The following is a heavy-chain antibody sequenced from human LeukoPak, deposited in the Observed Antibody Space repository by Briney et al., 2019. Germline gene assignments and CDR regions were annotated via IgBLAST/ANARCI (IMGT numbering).Heavy chain of an antibody. V-gene: IGHV4-39*07. Sequence: PSETLSLTCTVSGGSISSSSYNWGWIRQPPGKGLEWIGNIYYTGRTYYNPSLKSRVTISVDTSKNQFSLKLSSVTAADTAVYYCARTVLRFLEWLASSRDNWFDPWGQGTLVTVSS. J-gene: IGHJ5*02. CDR2: IYYTGRT. CDR3: ARTVLRFLEWLASSRDNWFDP. CDR1: GGSISSSSYN. D-gene: IGHD3-3*01.